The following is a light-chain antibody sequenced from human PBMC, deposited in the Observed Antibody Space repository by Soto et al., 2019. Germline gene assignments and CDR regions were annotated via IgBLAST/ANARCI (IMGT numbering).Light chain of an antibody. CDR2: GAY. J-gene: IGKJ5*01. CDR1: QSVSSN. V-gene: IGKV3-15*01. Sequence: EIVLTQSPGTLSFSPGERATLSCRASQSVSSNYLAWYQQKPGQAPRLLIYGAYNRATGIPARFSGSGSETDFTLTISILQSEDFGIYYCQQYNNPITFGQGTRLEIK. CDR3: QQYNNPIT.